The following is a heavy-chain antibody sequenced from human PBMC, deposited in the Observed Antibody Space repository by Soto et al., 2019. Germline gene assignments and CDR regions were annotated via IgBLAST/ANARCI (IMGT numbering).Heavy chain of an antibody. D-gene: IGHD2-21*02. V-gene: IGHV4-59*04. CDR3: ARQRTSVVTQAYFDV. CDR2: IYYSGST. J-gene: IGHJ4*02. Sequence: TLSLTCAVYGGSFSGHYWSWIRQPPGKGLEWIGSIYYSGSTYNNPSLRSRVSMSIDTSKDQFSLKLKSVTAADTALYFCARQRTSVVTQAYFDVWGPGSLVTVSS. CDR1: GGSFSGHY.